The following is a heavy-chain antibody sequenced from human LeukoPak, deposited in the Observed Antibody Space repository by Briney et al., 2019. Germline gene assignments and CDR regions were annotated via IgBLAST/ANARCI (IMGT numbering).Heavy chain of an antibody. D-gene: IGHD3-22*01. V-gene: IGHV3-48*03. CDR3: AGNYDSSGYYYYYYMDV. J-gene: IGHJ6*03. CDR2: ISSSGSTI. CDR1: GFTFSSYE. Sequence: GGSLRLSCAASGFTFSSYEMNWVRQAPGKGLEWVSYISSSGSTIYYADSVKGRFTISRDNAKNSLYLQMNSLRAEDTAVYYCAGNYDSSGYYYYYYMDVWGKGTTVTVSS.